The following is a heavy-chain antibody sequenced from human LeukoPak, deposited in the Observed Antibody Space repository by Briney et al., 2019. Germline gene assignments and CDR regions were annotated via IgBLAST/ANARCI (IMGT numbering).Heavy chain of an antibody. Sequence: PGGSLRLSCAASGFTFSSSAMSWVRQAPGKGLEWLSTISGGGGSTYYADSVKGRFTISRDNSKNTLYLQMNSLRAEDTAVYYCAKAHGEYYYGSGRNYPTASFDYWGQGTLVTVSS. CDR3: AKAHGEYYYGSGRNYPTASFDY. J-gene: IGHJ4*02. CDR1: GFTFSSSA. D-gene: IGHD3-10*01. V-gene: IGHV3-23*01. CDR2: ISGGGGST.